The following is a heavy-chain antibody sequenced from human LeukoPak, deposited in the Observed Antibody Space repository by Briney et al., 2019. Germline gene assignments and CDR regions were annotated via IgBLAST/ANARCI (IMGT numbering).Heavy chain of an antibody. CDR3: TKVIRGGYGMDV. J-gene: IGHJ6*02. V-gene: IGHV3-53*01. CDR1: GFTSSSNY. Sequence: PSGSLRLSCATSGFTSSSNYVKFVRHAPGKVLEWVSFIYTGGNTYYADSVKGRFTISRDNAKNSLSLQLNSLRDEDTAVYLCTKVIRGGYGMDVWGPGITVTVSS. D-gene: IGHD3-10*01. CDR2: IYTGGNT.